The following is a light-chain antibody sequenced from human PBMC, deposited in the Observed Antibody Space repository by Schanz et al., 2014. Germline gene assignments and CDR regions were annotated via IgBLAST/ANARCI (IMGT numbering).Light chain of an antibody. CDR1: QSVSSSY. CDR3: QQYGGSPLIT. Sequence: EIVLTQSPGTLSLSPGERGTLSCRASQSVSSSYLTWYQQKPGQAPRLIIYGPSTRATGIPDRFSGSGSGTDFTLTISRLEPEDFAVYYCQQYGGSPLITFGQGTRLEIK. V-gene: IGKV3-20*01. CDR2: GPS. J-gene: IGKJ5*01.